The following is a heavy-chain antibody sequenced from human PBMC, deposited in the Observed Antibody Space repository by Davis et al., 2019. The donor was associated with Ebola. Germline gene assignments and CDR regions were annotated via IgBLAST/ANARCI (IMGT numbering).Heavy chain of an antibody. CDR1: DGSITSPTYY. CDR2: IYHSGST. V-gene: IGHV4-39*07. CDR3: ARESLYCSNGVCFRGWFDP. Sequence: PGGSLRLSCNVSDGSITSPTYYWAWIRQPPGKGLEWIGSIYHSGSTYYNPSLDSRVSISVDTSMKQFSLKLNSVTAADTAVYYCARESLYCSNGVCFRGWFDPWGQGTLVTVSS. D-gene: IGHD2-8*01. J-gene: IGHJ5*02.